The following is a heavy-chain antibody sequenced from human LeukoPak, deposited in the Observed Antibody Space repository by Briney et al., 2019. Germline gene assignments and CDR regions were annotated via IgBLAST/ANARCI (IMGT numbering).Heavy chain of an antibody. CDR3: ASHGQAYCGGDCYFDY. Sequence: GSSVKVSCKASGGTFSSYTISWVRQAPGQGLEWMGRIIPILGIANYAQKFQGRVTITADKSTGTAYMELSSLRSEDTAVYYCASHGQAYCGGDCYFDYWGQGTLVTVSS. V-gene: IGHV1-69*02. D-gene: IGHD2-21*02. CDR2: IIPILGIA. CDR1: GGTFSSYT. J-gene: IGHJ4*02.